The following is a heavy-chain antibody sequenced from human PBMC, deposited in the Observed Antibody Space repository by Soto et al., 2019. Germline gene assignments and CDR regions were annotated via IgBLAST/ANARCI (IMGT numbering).Heavy chain of an antibody. V-gene: IGHV1-2*02. CDR2: INPNSGGT. D-gene: IGHD3-16*02. J-gene: IGHJ5*02. CDR3: ARDSYDYVWGSYRSNWFDP. Sequence: GASVKVSCKASGYTFTGYYMHWVRQAPGQGLEWMGWINPNSGGTNYAQKFQGRVTMTRDTSISTAYMELSRLRSDDTAVYYCARDSYDYVWGSYRSNWFDPWGQGTLVTVSS. CDR1: GYTFTGYY.